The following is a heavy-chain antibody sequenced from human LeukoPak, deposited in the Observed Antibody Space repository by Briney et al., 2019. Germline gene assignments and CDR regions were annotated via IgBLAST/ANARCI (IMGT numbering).Heavy chain of an antibody. CDR2: ISRSATII. CDR3: ARSITMIVDWFDP. V-gene: IGHV3-21*05. CDR1: GFTFSPYG. J-gene: IGHJ5*02. D-gene: IGHD3-22*01. Sequence: PGGSLRLSCAASGFTFSPYGMNWVRQAPGKGLEWISYISRSATIIHYADSVKGRFTVSRDNAKNSLYLQMNSLRAEDTAVYYCARSITMIVDWFDPWGQGTLVTVSS.